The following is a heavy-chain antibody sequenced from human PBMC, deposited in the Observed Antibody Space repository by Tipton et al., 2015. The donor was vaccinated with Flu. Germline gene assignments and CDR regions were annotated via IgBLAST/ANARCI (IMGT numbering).Heavy chain of an antibody. CDR2: INHSGST. Sequence: TLSLTCAVYGGSFSGYYWSWIRQPPGKGLEWIGEINHSGSTNYNPSLKSRVTISVDTSKNQFSLKLSSVTAADTAVYYCARRYSGSYAEYFQHWGQGTLVTVSS. V-gene: IGHV4-34*01. D-gene: IGHD1-26*01. CDR3: ARRYSGSYAEYFQH. CDR1: GGSFSGYY. J-gene: IGHJ1*01.